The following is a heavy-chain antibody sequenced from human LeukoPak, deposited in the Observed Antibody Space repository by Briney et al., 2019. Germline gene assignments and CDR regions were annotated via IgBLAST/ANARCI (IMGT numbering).Heavy chain of an antibody. CDR2: IIPIFGTA. J-gene: IGHJ3*02. Sequence: SVKVSCKASGGTFSSYAISWVRQAPGQGLEGRGGIIPIFGTANYAQKCQGRVTITADKSTSTAYMELSSLRSEDTAVYYCARPNRGYDILTGYYRDAFDIWGQGTMVTVSS. D-gene: IGHD3-9*01. CDR1: GGTFSSYA. V-gene: IGHV1-69*06. CDR3: ARPNRGYDILTGYYRDAFDI.